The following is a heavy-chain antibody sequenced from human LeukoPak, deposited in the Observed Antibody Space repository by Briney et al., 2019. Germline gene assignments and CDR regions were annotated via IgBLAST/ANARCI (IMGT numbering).Heavy chain of an antibody. CDR3: AKGGSGYDKWDFDY. J-gene: IGHJ4*02. CDR1: GFTFSSYA. Sequence: PGGSLRLSCAASGFTFSSYAISWVRQAPGKGLEWVSAISGSGGSTYYADSVKGRFTISRDNSKNTLYLQMNSLRAEDTAVYYCAKGGSGYDKWDFDYWGQGNLVTVSS. V-gene: IGHV3-23*01. D-gene: IGHD5-12*01. CDR2: ISGSGGST.